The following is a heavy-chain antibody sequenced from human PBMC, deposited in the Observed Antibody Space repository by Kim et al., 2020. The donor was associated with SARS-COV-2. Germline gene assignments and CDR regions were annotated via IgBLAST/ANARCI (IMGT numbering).Heavy chain of an antibody. CDR3: TTDRQSSGWRGGYYYGMDV. Sequence: GGSLRLSCAASGFTFSNAWMSWVRQAPGKGLEWVGRIKSKTDGGTTDYAAPVKGRFTISRDDSKNTLYLQMNSLKTEDTAVYYCTTDRQSSGWRGGYYYGMDVWGQGTTVTVSS. CDR1: GFTFSNAW. CDR2: IKSKTDGGTT. J-gene: IGHJ6*02. V-gene: IGHV3-15*01. D-gene: IGHD6-19*01.